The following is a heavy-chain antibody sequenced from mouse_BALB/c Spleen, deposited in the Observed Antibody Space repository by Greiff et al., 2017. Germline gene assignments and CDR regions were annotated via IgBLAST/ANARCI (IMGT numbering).Heavy chain of an antibody. CDR3: ARSAY. CDR2: ISSGSSTI. CDR1: GFTFSSFG. V-gene: IGHV5-17*02. J-gene: IGHJ3*01. Sequence: EVKLVESGGGLVQPGGSRKLSCAASGFTFSSFGMHWVRQAPEKGLEWVAYISSGSSTIYYADTVKGRFTISRDNPKNTLFLQMTSLRSEDTAMYYCARSAYWGQGTLVTVSA.